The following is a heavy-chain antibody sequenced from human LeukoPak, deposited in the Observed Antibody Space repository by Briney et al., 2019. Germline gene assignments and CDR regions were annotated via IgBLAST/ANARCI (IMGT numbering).Heavy chain of an antibody. V-gene: IGHV4-4*07. D-gene: IGHD6-13*01. Sequence: PSETLSLTCTVSGGSISSYYWSWIRQPAGKGLEWIGRIYTSGSTNYNPSLKSRVTMSVGTSKNQFSLKLSSVTAADTAVYYCASQYSSSWTDAFDIWGQGTMVTVSS. CDR1: GGSISSYY. CDR3: ASQYSSSWTDAFDI. J-gene: IGHJ3*02. CDR2: IYTSGST.